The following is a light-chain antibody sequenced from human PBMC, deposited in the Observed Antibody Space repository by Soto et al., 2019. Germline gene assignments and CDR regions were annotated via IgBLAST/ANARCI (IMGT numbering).Light chain of an antibody. CDR3: ATREINTLSLYV. V-gene: IGLV1-44*01. Sequence: QSVLTQPPSASGTPGQRVTISCSGSSSNIGTNTVNWYLQLPGTAPKLLMYNNNQRPSGVPERFSGSKSGTSASLAIGGFQLEDVFFNYSATREINTLSLYVFG. CDR2: NNN. J-gene: IGLJ7*01. CDR1: SSNIGTNT.